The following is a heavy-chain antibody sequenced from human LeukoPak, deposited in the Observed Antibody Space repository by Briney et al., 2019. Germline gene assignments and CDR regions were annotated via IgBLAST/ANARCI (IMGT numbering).Heavy chain of an antibody. J-gene: IGHJ4*02. CDR3: AMHTVIASSWSLDY. CDR2: IYYSGST. CDR1: GGSIRSGGDY. V-gene: IGHV4-31*03. D-gene: IGHD6-13*01. Sequence: PSETLSLTCTVSGGSIRSGGDYWNWIRQHPERGLEWIGYIYYSGSTYYNPSLKSRVTISADGSKNQFSLKLTSVTAADTAVYYCAMHTVIASSWSLDYWGQGTLVTVSS.